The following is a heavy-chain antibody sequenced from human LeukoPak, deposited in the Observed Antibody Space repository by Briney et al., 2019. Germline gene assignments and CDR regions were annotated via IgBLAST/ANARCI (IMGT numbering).Heavy chain of an antibody. V-gene: IGHV1-3*01. CDR2: INAGNGNT. D-gene: IGHD2-15*01. CDR1: GYTFTSYA. J-gene: IGHJ6*02. Sequence: ASVKVSCKASGYTFTSYAMHWVRQAPGQRLEWMGWINAGNGNTKYSQKLQGRVIITRDISASTAYMELSSLRSEDTAVYYCARGDIYSGTPDVWGQGTTVTVSS. CDR3: ARGDIYSGTPDV.